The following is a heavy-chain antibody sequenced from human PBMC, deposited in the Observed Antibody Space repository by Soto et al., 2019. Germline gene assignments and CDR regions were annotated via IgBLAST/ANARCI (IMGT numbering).Heavy chain of an antibody. Sequence: SETLSLTCTVSGGSISSSSYYWGWIRQPPGKGLEWIGSIYYSGSTYYNPSLKSRVTISVDTSKNQFSLKLSSVTAADTAVYYCAPGSGTLYDMDVWGQGTKVTVSS. CDR2: IYYSGST. D-gene: IGHD2-15*01. CDR1: GGSISSSSYY. CDR3: APGSGTLYDMDV. V-gene: IGHV4-39*01. J-gene: IGHJ6*02.